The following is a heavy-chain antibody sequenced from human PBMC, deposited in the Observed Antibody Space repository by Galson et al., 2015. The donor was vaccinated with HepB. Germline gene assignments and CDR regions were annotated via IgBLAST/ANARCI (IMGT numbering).Heavy chain of an antibody. J-gene: IGHJ3*02. V-gene: IGHV1-3*01. D-gene: IGHD4-23*01. Sequence: VKVSCKASGYTFTSYAMHWVRQAPGQRLEWMGWINAGNGNTKYSQKFQGRVTITRDTSASTAYMELSSLRSEDTAVYYCAVEKHTPPTVAYAFDIWGQGTMVTVSS. CDR1: GYTFTSYA. CDR2: INAGNGNT. CDR3: AVEKHTPPTVAYAFDI.